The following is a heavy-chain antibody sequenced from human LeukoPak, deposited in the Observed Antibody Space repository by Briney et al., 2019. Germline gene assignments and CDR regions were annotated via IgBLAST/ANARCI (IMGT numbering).Heavy chain of an antibody. Sequence: SQTLSLTCSVSGGSITSGYYYWSWIRQSPEKGLEWIGRMYRTGTTNYNPSLKSRVTMSRDTSKNQFSLNLSSVTAADTAVYYCARDPTGAFDYWGQGTLVTVSS. CDR2: MYRTGTT. CDR1: GGSITSGYYY. J-gene: IGHJ4*02. V-gene: IGHV4-61*02. D-gene: IGHD7-27*01. CDR3: ARDPTGAFDY.